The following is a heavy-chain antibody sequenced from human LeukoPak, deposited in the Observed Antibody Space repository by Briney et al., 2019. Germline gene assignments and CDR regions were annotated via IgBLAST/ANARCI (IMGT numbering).Heavy chain of an antibody. V-gene: IGHV1-2*06. Sequence: ASVKVSCKASGYSFSGYNIYWVRQAPGQGLEWMGRINPNNGDTNYEQSFQGSVTMTRDTSINTAYMELSALTFDDMAIYYCARGPVMMREVSYDYWGQGTLVTVSS. D-gene: IGHD3-16*01. CDR1: GYSFSGYN. CDR2: INPNNGDT. J-gene: IGHJ4*02. CDR3: ARGPVMMREVSYDY.